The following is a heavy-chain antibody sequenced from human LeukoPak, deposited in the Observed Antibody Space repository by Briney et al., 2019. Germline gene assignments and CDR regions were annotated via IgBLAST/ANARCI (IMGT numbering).Heavy chain of an antibody. CDR2: ISSDGGAT. CDR1: GSTFNRYA. Sequence: PGGSLRLSCAASGSTFNRYAMDWVRQAPGKGLEYVSGISSDGGATYYANSVKGRFTISRDNSKNTLYLQMGSLRAEDMALYYCARRKDVSYYSFDFWGQGTQVTVSS. J-gene: IGHJ4*02. V-gene: IGHV3-64*01. CDR3: ARRKDVSYYSFDF. D-gene: IGHD1-26*01.